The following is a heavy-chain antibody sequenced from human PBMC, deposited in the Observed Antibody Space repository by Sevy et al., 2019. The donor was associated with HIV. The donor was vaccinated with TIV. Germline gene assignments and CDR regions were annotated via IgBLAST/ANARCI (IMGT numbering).Heavy chain of an antibody. Sequence: GGSLRLSVASSGFTFSSYAIHWVRQAPGKGLEWVAVIWYDGSNKYYADSVKGGFTISRDNSKNTLHLQMKSLRAEDTVVYYCMSDDNDFWSGYYASENYYYGMDVWGQGTSVTVSS. D-gene: IGHD3-3*01. CDR3: MSDDNDFWSGYYASENYYYGMDV. CDR2: IWYDGSNK. CDR1: GFTFSSYA. J-gene: IGHJ6*02. V-gene: IGHV3-33*01.